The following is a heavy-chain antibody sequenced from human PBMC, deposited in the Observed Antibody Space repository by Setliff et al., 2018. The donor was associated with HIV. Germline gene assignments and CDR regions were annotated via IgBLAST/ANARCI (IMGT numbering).Heavy chain of an antibody. Sequence: ASVKVSCKASGHTFTNVDIHWLRRATGQGLEWMGWMNPNTGVSGYALKFQARVTMTRDTSISTAYMELSSLTSEETAVYYCGRGKGVGGVVITGGLDVWGKGTTVTVSS. D-gene: IGHD3-10*01. CDR1: GHTFTNVD. CDR3: GRGKGVGGVVITGGLDV. J-gene: IGHJ6*04. V-gene: IGHV1-8*01. CDR2: MNPNTGVS.